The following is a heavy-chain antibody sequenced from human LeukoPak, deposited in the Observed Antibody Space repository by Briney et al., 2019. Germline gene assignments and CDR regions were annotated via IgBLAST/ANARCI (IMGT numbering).Heavy chain of an antibody. J-gene: IGHJ3*02. CDR1: GFTFSSYG. D-gene: IGHD1-14*01. V-gene: IGHV3-33*01. CDR3: ARDLETGAFDI. CDR2: IWYDGSNK. Sequence: GRSLRLSCAASGFTFSSYGMHWVRQAPGKGLEWVAVIWYDGSNKYYADSVKGRFTISRDNSKNTLYLQMNSLRAEDTAVYYCARDLETGAFDIWGQGTMVTVSS.